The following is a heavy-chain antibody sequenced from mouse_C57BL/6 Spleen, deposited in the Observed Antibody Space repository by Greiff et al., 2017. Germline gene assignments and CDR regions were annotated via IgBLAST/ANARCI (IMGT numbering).Heavy chain of an antibody. Sequence: QVQLKESGPELVKPGASVKISCKASGYTFTDYYINWVKQRPGQGLEWIGWIFPGSGSTYYNEKFKGKATLTVDKSSSTAYMLLSSLTSEDSAVYFCARSPITTVVAFYAMDYWGQGTSVTVSS. CDR1: GYTFTDYY. D-gene: IGHD1-1*01. V-gene: IGHV1-75*01. J-gene: IGHJ4*01. CDR2: IFPGSGST. CDR3: ARSPITTVVAFYAMDY.